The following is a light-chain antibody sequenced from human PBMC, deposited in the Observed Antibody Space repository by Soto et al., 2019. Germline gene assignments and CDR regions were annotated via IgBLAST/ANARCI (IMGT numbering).Light chain of an antibody. CDR1: SSDVGGYNF. J-gene: IGLJ1*01. V-gene: IGLV2-8*01. Sequence: QSALTQPPSASGSPGQSVTVSCTGTSSDVGGYNFVSWYQHHPGKAPKLIIYEISKRPSGVPDRFSGSKSGTTASLTVSGLQAEDEADYCCSSYAGNNNYVFGTGTKLTVL. CDR3: SSYAGNNNYV. CDR2: EIS.